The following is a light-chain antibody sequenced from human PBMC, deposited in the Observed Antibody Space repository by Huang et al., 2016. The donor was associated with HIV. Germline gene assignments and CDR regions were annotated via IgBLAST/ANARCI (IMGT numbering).Light chain of an antibody. J-gene: IGKJ2*01. CDR3: QQSYSTPPENS. V-gene: IGKV1-39*01. Sequence: DIQMTQSPSSLSASVGDRVTITCRASQSISSDLNWYQQKPRKAPKLLIYAASNLQSGVPSRFSGSGYGTDFTLTISSLQPEDFATYYCQQSYSTPPENSFGQGTKLDIK. CDR2: AAS. CDR1: QSISSD.